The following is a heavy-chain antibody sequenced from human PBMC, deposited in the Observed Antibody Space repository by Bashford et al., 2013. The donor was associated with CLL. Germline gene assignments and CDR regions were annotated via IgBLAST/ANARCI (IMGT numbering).Heavy chain of an antibody. J-gene: IGHJ6*02. D-gene: IGHD3-22*01. Sequence: SETLSLTCAVYGGSFSGYYWSWIRQPQGRGWSGLGKVNHSGSDQLQPVPQESSHHISRHVPTNQFSLKLSSVTAADTAVYYCARGPMIVVVINPGEPYYYYYYGMDVWGQGTTVTVSS. CDR1: GGSFSGYY. CDR3: ARGPMIVVVINPGEPYYYYYYGMDV. CDR2: VNHSGSD. V-gene: IGHV4-34*01.